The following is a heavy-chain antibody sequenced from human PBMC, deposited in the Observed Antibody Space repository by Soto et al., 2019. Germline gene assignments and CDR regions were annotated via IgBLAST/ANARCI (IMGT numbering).Heavy chain of an antibody. CDR1: GGSISSGGYY. Sequence: TLSLTCTVSGGSISSGGYYWSWIRQHPGKGLEWIGYIYYSGSTYYNPSLKSRVTISVDTSKNQFSLRLSSVTAADTAVYYCARQQYCGSSTCYDSLYYQYMDVWGKGTMVTVSS. CDR2: IYYSGST. D-gene: IGHD2-2*01. CDR3: ARQQYCGSSTCYDSLYYQYMDV. V-gene: IGHV4-31*03. J-gene: IGHJ6*03.